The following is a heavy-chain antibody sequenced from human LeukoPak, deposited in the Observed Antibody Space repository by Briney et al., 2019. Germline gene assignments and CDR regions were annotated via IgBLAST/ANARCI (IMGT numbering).Heavy chain of an antibody. Sequence: GGSQSLSCAASGFIFSSYAMHWVRQAPGQGQEYVSAISSNGGSTYYANSVKGRFTISRDNSKNTLYLQMGSLRAEDMAVYYCARVAVKSRSLGLYYMDVWGKGTTVTVSS. CDR3: ARVAVKSRSLGLYYMDV. J-gene: IGHJ6*03. CDR2: ISSNGGST. V-gene: IGHV3-64*01. CDR1: GFIFSSYA.